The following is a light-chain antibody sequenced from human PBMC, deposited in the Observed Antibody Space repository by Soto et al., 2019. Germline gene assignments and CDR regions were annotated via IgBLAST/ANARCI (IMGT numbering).Light chain of an antibody. J-gene: IGKJ2*01. V-gene: IGKV3-11*01. CDR3: QQRSNWQT. CDR2: DAS. Sequence: EIVLTQSPATLSLSPGERATLSCRASQSVSSYLAWYQRKPGQAPRLLIYDASNRATGIPARFSGSGSGTDFTLTISSLEPEDFAVYYCQQRSNWQTFGQGTKLEIK. CDR1: QSVSSY.